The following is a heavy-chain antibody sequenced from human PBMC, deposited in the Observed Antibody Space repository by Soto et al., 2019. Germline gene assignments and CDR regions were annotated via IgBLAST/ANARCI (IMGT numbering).Heavy chain of an antibody. D-gene: IGHD6-13*01. Sequence: QVQLVESGGGVVQPGRSLRLSCAASGFTFSSYGMHWVRQAPGKGLEWVAVIWYDGSNKYYADSVKGRFTISRDNSKNTLYLQMNSLRAEDTAVYYCARERSSSLWRVGYYYYGMDVW. CDR3: ARERSSSLWRVGYYYYGMDV. V-gene: IGHV3-33*01. CDR1: GFTFSSYG. CDR2: IWYDGSNK. J-gene: IGHJ6*01.